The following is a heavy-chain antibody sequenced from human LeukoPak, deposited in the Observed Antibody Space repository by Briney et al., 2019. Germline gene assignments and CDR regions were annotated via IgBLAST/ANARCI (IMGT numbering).Heavy chain of an antibody. D-gene: IGHD4-17*01. V-gene: IGHV3-30-3*01. J-gene: IGHJ4*02. CDR2: ISYDRSNK. CDR1: GFTFSSYA. Sequence: SGRSLRLSCAASGFTFSSYAMHWVRQAPGKGLEWVAVISYDRSNKYYADSVKGRFTISRDNSKNTLYLQMNSLRAEDTAVYYCARATGLYGDYFDYWGQGTLVTVSS. CDR3: ARATGLYGDYFDY.